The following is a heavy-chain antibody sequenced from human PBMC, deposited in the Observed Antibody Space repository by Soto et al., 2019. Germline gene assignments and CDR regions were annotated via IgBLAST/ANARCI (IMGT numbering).Heavy chain of an antibody. CDR3: ARDSVAVAGYRPSYYGMDV. Sequence: SETLSLTCTVSGGSISSGGYYWSWIRQHPGKGLEWIGYIYYSGSTYYNPSLKSRVTISVDTSKNQFSLKLSTVTAADTAVYYCARDSVAVAGYRPSYYGMDVWGQGTTVTVSS. V-gene: IGHV4-31*03. D-gene: IGHD6-19*01. CDR1: GGSISSGGYY. J-gene: IGHJ6*02. CDR2: IYYSGST.